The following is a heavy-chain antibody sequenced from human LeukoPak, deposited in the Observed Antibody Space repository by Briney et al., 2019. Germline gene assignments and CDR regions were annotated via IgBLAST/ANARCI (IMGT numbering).Heavy chain of an antibody. CDR3: ASGQRGDFRSGYSPYYFDY. Sequence: ASVKVSCKASGGTFSSYAISWVRQAPGQGLEWMGGIIPIFGTANYAQKFQGRVTITADESTSTAYMELSSLRSEDTAVYYCASGQRGDFRSGYSPYYFDYWGQGTLVTVSS. D-gene: IGHD3-3*01. CDR2: IIPIFGTA. J-gene: IGHJ4*02. V-gene: IGHV1-69*13. CDR1: GGTFSSYA.